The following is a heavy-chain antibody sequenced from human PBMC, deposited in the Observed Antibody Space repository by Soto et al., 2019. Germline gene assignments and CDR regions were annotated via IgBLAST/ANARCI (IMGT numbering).Heavy chain of an antibody. CDR3: ARDSDILTGYPGY. CDR1: GFTFSSYS. Sequence: GGSLRLSCAASGFTFSSYSMNWVRQAPGKGLEWVSYISSSSSTIYYADSVKGRFTISRDNAKNSLYLQMNSLRAEDTAVYYCARDSDILTGYPGYWGQGTLVTVSS. CDR2: ISSSSSTI. D-gene: IGHD3-9*01. J-gene: IGHJ4*02. V-gene: IGHV3-48*04.